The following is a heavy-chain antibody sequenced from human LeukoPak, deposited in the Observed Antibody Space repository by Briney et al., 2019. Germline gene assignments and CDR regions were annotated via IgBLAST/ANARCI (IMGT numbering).Heavy chain of an antibody. CDR2: IYSSGRT. CDR3: ARGKVAAADSFDY. V-gene: IGHV4-4*07. Sequence: PSETLSLTCIVSGGSISSYYWNWIRQPAGKGLEWIGRIYSSGRTNCNPSLRSRVTMSVDTSNNQFSLKLSSVTAADTAVYYCARGKVAAADSFDYWGQGTLVTVSS. CDR1: GGSISSYY. J-gene: IGHJ4*02. D-gene: IGHD6-25*01.